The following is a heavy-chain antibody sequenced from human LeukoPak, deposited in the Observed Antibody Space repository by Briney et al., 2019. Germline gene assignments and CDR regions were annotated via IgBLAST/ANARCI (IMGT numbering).Heavy chain of an antibody. J-gene: IGHJ5*02. D-gene: IGHD2-8*01. CDR3: ARVSGVLMMYAPRLLPDL. V-gene: IGHV4-38-2*01. CDR2: VSHTGTT. Sequence: SETLSLTCVVSGFSISTSYFWGWIRQSPGKGLEWIGCVSHTGTTYYNPSLKSRVTISIDMSKNHFSLNVTSVTATATAVYYCARVSGVLMMYAPRLLPDLWGQGTRVTVSS. CDR1: GFSISTSYF.